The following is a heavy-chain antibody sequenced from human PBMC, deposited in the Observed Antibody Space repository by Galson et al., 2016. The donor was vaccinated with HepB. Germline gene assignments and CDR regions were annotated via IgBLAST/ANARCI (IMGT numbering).Heavy chain of an antibody. V-gene: IGHV4-59*12. D-gene: IGHD1-14*01. J-gene: IGHJ3*02. CDR3: VRDGPGDVYAFDI. Sequence: WMRQPPGNRLEWLGYVYYSGITNYSPSLKSRVTISLDTSKNQVSLKLNSVTAADTAVYYCVRDGPGDVYAFDIWGQGTMVTVSS. CDR2: VYYSGIT.